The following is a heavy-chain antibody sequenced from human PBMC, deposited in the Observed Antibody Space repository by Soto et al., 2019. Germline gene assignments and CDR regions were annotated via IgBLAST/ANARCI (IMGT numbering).Heavy chain of an antibody. CDR2: IWYDGSNK. CDR3: ARDSSYGPGKILDY. D-gene: IGHD2-15*01. CDR1: EFTFSSYG. V-gene: IGHV3-33*01. J-gene: IGHJ4*02. Sequence: QVQLVESGGGVVQPGRSLRLSCAASEFTFSSYGMHWVRQAPGKGLEWVAVIWYDGSNKYYAEFVKGRFTISRDNSKNTLYLQMNRLRAEETAVYYCARDSSYGPGKILDYWGQGTLVTVSS.